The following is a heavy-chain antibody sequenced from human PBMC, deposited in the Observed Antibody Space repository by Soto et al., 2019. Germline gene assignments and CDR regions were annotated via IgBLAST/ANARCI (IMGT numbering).Heavy chain of an antibody. J-gene: IGHJ4*02. D-gene: IGHD1-26*01. Sequence: PGGSLRLSCAASGFTFSTYSMNWVRQAPGKGLEWVSYIISSCSTIYYADSVKGRFTISRDYAKNSLYLQMNSLRYDDTAVYYCARDVLSWELLADYWGQGTLVTVSS. CDR1: GFTFSTYS. CDR2: IISSCSTI. V-gene: IGHV3-48*02. CDR3: ARDVLSWELLADY.